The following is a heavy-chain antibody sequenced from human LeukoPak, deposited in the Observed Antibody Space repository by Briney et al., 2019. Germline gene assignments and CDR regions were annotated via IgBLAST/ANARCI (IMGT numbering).Heavy chain of an antibody. D-gene: IGHD6-6*01. Sequence: PGGSLRLSCVVSGFTFSTYWMHWVRQGPGKGLVGVSRIDSGGSNTLYADSVRGRFTISRDNAKNTLYLQMNSLRVEDTAMYYCARVGREYSSSSPPDYWGQGTLVTVSS. J-gene: IGHJ4*02. CDR3: ARVGREYSSSSPPDY. CDR2: IDSGGSNT. CDR1: GFTFSTYW. V-gene: IGHV3-74*01.